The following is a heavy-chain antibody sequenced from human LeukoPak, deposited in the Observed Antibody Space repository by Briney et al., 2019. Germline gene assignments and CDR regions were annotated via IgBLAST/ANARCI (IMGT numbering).Heavy chain of an antibody. D-gene: IGHD3-3*01. CDR2: ISWNSGNK. J-gene: IGHJ4*02. CDR3: AKDMDFWSGSDY. Sequence: GGSLRLSCAASGFTFSSYSMNWVRQAPGKGLEWVSTISWNSGNKLYTDSVKGRFTISRDNAENSLYLQMNSLRPEDTALYYCAKDMDFWSGSDYWGQGTLVTVSS. CDR1: GFTFSSYS. V-gene: IGHV3-21*04.